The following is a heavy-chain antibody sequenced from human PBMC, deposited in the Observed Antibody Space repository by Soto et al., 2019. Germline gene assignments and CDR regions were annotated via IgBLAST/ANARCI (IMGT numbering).Heavy chain of an antibody. J-gene: IGHJ6*04. D-gene: IGHD6-13*01. Sequence: ASVKVSCKASGYTFTSYGISWVRQAPGQGLEWMGWISAYNGNTNYAQKLQGRVTMTTDTSTSTAYMELRSLRSDDTAVYYCARVRYSSSWPRGTLDVWGKGTTVTVSS. CDR2: ISAYNGNT. CDR3: ARVRYSSSWPRGTLDV. V-gene: IGHV1-18*01. CDR1: GYTFTSYG.